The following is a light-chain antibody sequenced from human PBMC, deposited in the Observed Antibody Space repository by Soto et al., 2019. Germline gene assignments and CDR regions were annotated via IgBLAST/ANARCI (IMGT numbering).Light chain of an antibody. CDR3: QQYNKWLT. J-gene: IGKJ4*01. CDR2: AAS. CDR1: QSVSNN. V-gene: IGKV3-15*01. Sequence: EIVMTQSPATLSVSPGERATLSCRASQSVSNNLAWYQQKVGQAPRLLIYAASTRATGIPVRFSGSGSGTDFTLTISSLQSEDFAVYYCQQYNKWLTFGGGTKVEIK.